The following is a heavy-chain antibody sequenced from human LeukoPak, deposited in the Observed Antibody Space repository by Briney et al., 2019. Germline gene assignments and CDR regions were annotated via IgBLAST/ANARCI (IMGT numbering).Heavy chain of an antibody. CDR2: SYSGGST. CDR3: ARGPAIVTP. J-gene: IGHJ5*02. V-gene: IGHV3-53*01. CDR1: GFTVSSNY. Sequence: PGGSLRLSCAASGFTVSSNYMSWVRQAPGKGLEWVSVSYSGGSTYYADSVEGRFTISRDNSKNTLDLQMNGLRAEDTAVYYCARGPAIVTPWGQGTLVTVSS. D-gene: IGHD5-18*01.